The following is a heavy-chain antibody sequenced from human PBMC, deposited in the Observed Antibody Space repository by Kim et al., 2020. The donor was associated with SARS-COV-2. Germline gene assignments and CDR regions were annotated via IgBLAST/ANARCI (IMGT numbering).Heavy chain of an antibody. CDR1: GYTFTSYY. J-gene: IGHJ5*02. D-gene: IGHD3-9*01. Sequence: ASVKVSCKASGYTFTSYYMHWVRQAPGQGLEWMGIINPSGGSTSYAQKFQGRVTMTRDTSTSTVYMELSSLRSEDTAVYYCARDLGTDYDILTGYYDWFDPWGQGTLVTVSS. CDR2: INPSGGST. V-gene: IGHV1-46*01. CDR3: ARDLGTDYDILTGYYDWFDP.